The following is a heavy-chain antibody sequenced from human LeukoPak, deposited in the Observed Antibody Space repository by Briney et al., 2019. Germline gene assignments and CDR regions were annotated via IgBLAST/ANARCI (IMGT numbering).Heavy chain of an antibody. CDR2: IRGSGGST. J-gene: IGHJ4*02. CDR1: GFTFSSYA. D-gene: IGHD5-12*01. V-gene: IGHV3-23*01. Sequence: GGSPRLSCAASGFTFSSYAMSWVRQAPGKGLEWVSGIRGSGGSTYYADSVKGRFTISRDNSKNTLYLQMNSLRVEDTARFYCAEETGYSGYDYGDYWGQGTLVTVSS. CDR3: AEETGYSGYDYGDY.